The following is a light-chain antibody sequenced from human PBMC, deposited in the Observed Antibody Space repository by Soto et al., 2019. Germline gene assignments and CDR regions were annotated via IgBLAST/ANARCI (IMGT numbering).Light chain of an antibody. CDR2: AAS. V-gene: IGKV1-39*01. CDR1: QSINSY. Sequence: DIQMTQSPSSLTASLGDGATITSRASQSINSYLNWYQQKPGKAPKLLIYAASSLQSGVPSRFSGSGSGTDFTLTISSLQPEDFATYYCQQSYSTPRTFGQGTKVDIK. CDR3: QQSYSTPRT. J-gene: IGKJ1*01.